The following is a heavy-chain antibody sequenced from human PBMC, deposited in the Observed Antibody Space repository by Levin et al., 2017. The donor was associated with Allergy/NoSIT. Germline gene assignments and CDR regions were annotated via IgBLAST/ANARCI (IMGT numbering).Heavy chain of an antibody. CDR2: IYYSGST. D-gene: IGHD6-13*01. V-gene: IGHV4-39*02. CDR3: AREDPEYSSRSKGWFDP. Sequence: SCTVSGGSISSSSYYWGWIRQPPGKGLEWIGSIYYSGSTYYNPSLKSRVTISVDTSKNQFSLKLSSVTAADTAVYYCAREDPEYSSRSKGWFDPWGQGTLVTVSS. CDR1: GGSISSSSYY. J-gene: IGHJ5*02.